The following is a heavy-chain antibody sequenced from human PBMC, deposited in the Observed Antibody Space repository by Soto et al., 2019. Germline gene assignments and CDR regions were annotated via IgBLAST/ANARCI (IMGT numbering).Heavy chain of an antibody. CDR1: GYSFSTHW. V-gene: IGHV5-51*01. Sequence: LKISCKGSGYSFSTHWVGWVRQMPGKGLEWMGIIYPGDSDARYSPSFKGQVTISVDESTTTAFLQWSSLKASDTAMYFCARSQFDYVWGTSGYFDSWGQGTLVTVSS. D-gene: IGHD3-16*01. J-gene: IGHJ4*02. CDR3: ARSQFDYVWGTSGYFDS. CDR2: IYPGDSDA.